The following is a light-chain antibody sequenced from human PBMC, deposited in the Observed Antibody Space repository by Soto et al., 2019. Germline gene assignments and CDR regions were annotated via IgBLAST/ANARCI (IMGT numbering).Light chain of an antibody. CDR3: QQYDNWPPIT. Sequence: EIVMTQSPATLSVSPGERVTLSCRASQSVSSYLAWYQQKPGPAPRLLIYDASTRATGIPARFSGSGSGTEFTLTISSLQSEDFAVYYCQQYDNWPPITFGPGTKVDIK. J-gene: IGKJ3*01. CDR1: QSVSSY. V-gene: IGKV3-15*01. CDR2: DAS.